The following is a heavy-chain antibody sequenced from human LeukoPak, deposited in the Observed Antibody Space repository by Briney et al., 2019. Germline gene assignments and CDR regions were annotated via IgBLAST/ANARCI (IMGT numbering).Heavy chain of an antibody. CDR1: GGSISSSSYY. D-gene: IGHD3-22*01. CDR3: ARHYFDPLRGTNWFDP. Sequence: PSETLSLTCTVSGGSISSSSYYWGWIRQPPGKGLEWIGSIYYSGSTYYNPSLKSRVTISVDTYKNQFSLKLSSVTAADTAVYYCARHYFDPLRGTNWFDPWGQGTLVTVSS. CDR2: IYYSGST. J-gene: IGHJ5*02. V-gene: IGHV4-39*01.